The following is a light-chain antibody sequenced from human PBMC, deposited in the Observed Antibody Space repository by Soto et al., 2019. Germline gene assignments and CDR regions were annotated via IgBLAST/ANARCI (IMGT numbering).Light chain of an antibody. CDR3: QQYDIWPPYT. V-gene: IGKV3-15*01. J-gene: IGKJ2*01. CDR1: QNIRSS. CDR2: DAS. Sequence: EVVMTQSPASLYASPGERVTLSCRASQNIRSSLAWYQQRPGQAPRLLIYDASTRATGIPPRFSGGGSGTEFTVTISSLQSEDFAIYYCQQYDIWPPYTFGQGTKVDIK.